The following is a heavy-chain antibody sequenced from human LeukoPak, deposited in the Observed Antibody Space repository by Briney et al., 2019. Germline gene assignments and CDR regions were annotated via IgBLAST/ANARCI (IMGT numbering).Heavy chain of an antibody. CDR3: ARVRANWYEDY. D-gene: IGHD6-13*01. J-gene: IGHJ4*02. CDR1: GGSFSAYY. Sequence: SETLSLTCAVYGGSFSAYYWSWIRQPPGKGLEWIGKINHRGSTTYNPSLKSRVTISVDTSRNQFSLELSSVTAADTAVYYCARVRANWYEDYWGQGTLVTVSS. V-gene: IGHV4-34*01. CDR2: INHRGST.